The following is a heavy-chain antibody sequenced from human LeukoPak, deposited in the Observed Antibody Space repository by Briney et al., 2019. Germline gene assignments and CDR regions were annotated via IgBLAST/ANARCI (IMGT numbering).Heavy chain of an antibody. V-gene: IGHV1-2*02. CDR3: ARRYAAAGMGFDY. CDR1: GHTLTGYY. Sequence: ASVKVYCKASGHTLTGYYMHWVRQAPGQGLEWMGWINPKSGGANYAQKFQGRVTMTRDTSISTAYMELSRLRSDDTAVYYCARRYAAAGMGFDYWGQGTLVTVSS. J-gene: IGHJ4*02. D-gene: IGHD6-13*01. CDR2: INPKSGGA.